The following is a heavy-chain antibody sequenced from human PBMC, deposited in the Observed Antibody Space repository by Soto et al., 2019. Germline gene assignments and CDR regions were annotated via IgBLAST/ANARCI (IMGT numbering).Heavy chain of an antibody. Sequence: QVQLVESGGGVVQPGRSLRLSCAASGFTFSSYGMHWVRQAPGKGLEWVAVISYDGSNKYYADSVKGRFTISRDNSKNTLYLQMNSLRAEDTAVYYCAKERRDGYNTALVYWGQGTLVTVSS. CDR2: ISYDGSNK. CDR1: GFTFSSYG. CDR3: AKERRDGYNTALVY. V-gene: IGHV3-30*18. D-gene: IGHD5-12*01. J-gene: IGHJ4*02.